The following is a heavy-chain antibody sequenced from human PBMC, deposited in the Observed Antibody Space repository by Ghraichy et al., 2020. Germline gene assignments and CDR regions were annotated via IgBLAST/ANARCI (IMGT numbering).Heavy chain of an antibody. V-gene: IGHV3-74*01. J-gene: IGHJ4*02. Sequence: GGSLRLSCAASGFTFSSYWMHWVRQAPGKGLVWVSRINRYASSTSYADSVKGRFTISRDNAKNTLYLQMNSLRAEDTAVYYCARGPEWSSSWNDYWGQGTLVTVSS. CDR1: GFTFSSYW. CDR3: ARGPEWSSSWNDY. D-gene: IGHD6-13*01. CDR2: INRYASST.